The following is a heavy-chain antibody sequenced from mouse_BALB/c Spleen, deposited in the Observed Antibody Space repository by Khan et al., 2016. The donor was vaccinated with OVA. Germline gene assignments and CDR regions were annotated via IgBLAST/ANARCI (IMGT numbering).Heavy chain of an antibody. CDR1: GFSLSRYN. J-gene: IGHJ4*01. Sequence: QMQLEESGPGLVATSQSLSITCTVSGFSLSRYNIHWVRQPPGKGLEWLGMIWGGGGTDYNSTLKSRLSIRKDNSKSQVFLKMNSLQTDDTAMYYCARAYYRYDGYYAMDYWGQGTSVTVSS. V-gene: IGHV2-6-4*01. CDR3: ARAYYRYDGYYAMDY. D-gene: IGHD2-14*01. CDR2: IWGGGGT.